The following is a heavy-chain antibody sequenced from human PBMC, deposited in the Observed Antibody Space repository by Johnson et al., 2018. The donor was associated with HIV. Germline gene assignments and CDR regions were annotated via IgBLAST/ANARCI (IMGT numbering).Heavy chain of an antibody. CDR1: AFTFSNYA. CDR2: ISYDGSSK. J-gene: IGHJ3*02. Sequence: QVQLVESGGGVVQPGRSLRLACAASAFTFSNYAMHWVRQAPGKGLEWVAVISYDGSSKYYAESLKGRISISRDNSMNTLYLQMNSLRAEDTAVYYCAKDPPWIWFGELYGFDAFDIWGQGTMVTVSS. V-gene: IGHV3-30-3*01. D-gene: IGHD3-10*01. CDR3: AKDPPWIWFGELYGFDAFDI.